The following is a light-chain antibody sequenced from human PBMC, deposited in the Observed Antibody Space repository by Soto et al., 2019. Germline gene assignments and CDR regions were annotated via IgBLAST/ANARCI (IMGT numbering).Light chain of an antibody. CDR1: QSISSW. J-gene: IGKJ2*01. CDR3: QQYDSYPHT. V-gene: IGKV1-5*03. CDR2: KAS. Sequence: EIQMTQSPSTLSASPGDRATIACRASQSISSWLAWYQQKPGKAPKLLIYKASSLESGVPSRFSGSGSGTEFTLTISSLQPDDFAAYYCQQYDSYPHTFGQGTKLEI.